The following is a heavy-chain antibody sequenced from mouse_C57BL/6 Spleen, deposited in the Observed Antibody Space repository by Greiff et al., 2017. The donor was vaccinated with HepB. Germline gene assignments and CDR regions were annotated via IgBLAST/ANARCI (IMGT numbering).Heavy chain of an antibody. CDR1: GYTFTSYW. Sequence: QVQLQQPGAELVKPGASVKLSCKASGYTFTSYWMHWVKQRPGQGLEWIGMIHPNSGSTNYNEKFKSKATLTVDKSSSTAYMQRSSLTSEDSAVYYCARRGTGYYFDYWGQGTTLTVSS. CDR2: IHPNSGST. CDR3: ARRGTGYYFDY. D-gene: IGHD3-3*01. J-gene: IGHJ2*01. V-gene: IGHV1-64*01.